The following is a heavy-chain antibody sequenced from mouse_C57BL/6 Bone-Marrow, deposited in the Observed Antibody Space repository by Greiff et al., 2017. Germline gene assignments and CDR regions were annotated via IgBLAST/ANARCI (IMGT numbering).Heavy chain of an antibody. CDR2: IYPGDGDT. D-gene: IGHD1-1*01. J-gene: IGHJ1*03. Sequence: QVQLQQSGPELVKPGASVKISCKASGYAFSSSWMNWVKQRPGKGLEWIGRIYPGDGDTNYNGKFKGKATLTADKSSSTAYMQLSSLTSEDSAVYFCARRTVVVRYFDVWGTGTTVTVSS. V-gene: IGHV1-82*01. CDR3: ARRTVVVRYFDV. CDR1: GYAFSSSW.